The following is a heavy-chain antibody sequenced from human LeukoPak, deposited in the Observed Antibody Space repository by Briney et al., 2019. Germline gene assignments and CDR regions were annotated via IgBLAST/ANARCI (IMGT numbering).Heavy chain of an antibody. J-gene: IGHJ4*02. CDR3: ARGRHTFIAVDYFDY. D-gene: IGHD6-19*01. Sequence: GGSMRLSCAASGFTFDDYGMSWVRQVPGKGLEWVSGINWNGGSTGYADSVKGRFTISRDNAKNSLYLQMNSLRAEDSALYYCARGRHTFIAVDYFDYWGQGTLVTVSS. V-gene: IGHV3-20*04. CDR1: GFTFDDYG. CDR2: INWNGGST.